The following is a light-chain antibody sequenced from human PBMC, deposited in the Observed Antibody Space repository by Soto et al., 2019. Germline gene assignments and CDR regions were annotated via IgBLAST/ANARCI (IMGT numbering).Light chain of an antibody. CDR1: QDIRSD. CDR3: LQNNNYPLT. CDR2: AAS. J-gene: IGKJ4*01. Sequence: AIQMTQSPSSLSASVGDRVTVTCRASQDIRSDVGWYQQKLGQAPKVLMYAASRLHRGVPLMLSGSGSGTNFVLTISSLQPEDGATYYWLQNNNYPLTFGGGTKV. V-gene: IGKV1-6*01.